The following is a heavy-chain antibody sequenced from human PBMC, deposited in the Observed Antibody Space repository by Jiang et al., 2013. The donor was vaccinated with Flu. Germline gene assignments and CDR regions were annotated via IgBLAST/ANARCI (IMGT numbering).Heavy chain of an antibody. D-gene: IGHD6-13*01. CDR2: IYYSGST. J-gene: IGHJ1*01. V-gene: IGHV4-39*01. CDR3: ASLIAAAGTIKAKKYFQH. Sequence: GSGLVKPSETLSLTCTVSGGSISSSSYYWGWIRQPPGKGLEWIGSIYYSGSTYYNPSLKSRVTISVDTSKNQFSLKLSSVTAADTAVYYCASLIAAAGTIKAKKYFQHWGQGTLVTVSS. CDR1: GGSISSSSYY.